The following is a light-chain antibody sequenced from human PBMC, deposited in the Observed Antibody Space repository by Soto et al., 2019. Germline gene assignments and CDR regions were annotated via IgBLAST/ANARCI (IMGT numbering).Light chain of an antibody. CDR2: DVS. Sequence: QSALTQPASVSGSPGQSITISCTGTSSDVGGYNYVSWYQQHPGKAPKLMIYDVSNRPSGVSNRFSGSKSGNTASLPISGLQAEDEADYYCSSYTSSSTPLFGGGTKVTVL. CDR1: SSDVGGYNY. CDR3: SSYTSSSTPL. V-gene: IGLV2-14*01. J-gene: IGLJ2*01.